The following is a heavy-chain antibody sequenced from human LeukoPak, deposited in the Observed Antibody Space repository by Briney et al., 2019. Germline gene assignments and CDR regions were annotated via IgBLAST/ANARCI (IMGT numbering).Heavy chain of an antibody. D-gene: IGHD3-9*01. Sequence: SVKVSCKASGGTFSSYAISWVRQAPGQGLEWMGRIIPILGIANYAQKFQGRVTITADKSTSTAYMELSSLRSEDTAVYYCARESGGELRYFDWLLTPSYNWSDPWGQGTLVTVSS. CDR3: ARESGGELRYFDWLLTPSYNWSDP. CDR2: IIPILGIA. V-gene: IGHV1-69*04. CDR1: GGTFSSYA. J-gene: IGHJ5*02.